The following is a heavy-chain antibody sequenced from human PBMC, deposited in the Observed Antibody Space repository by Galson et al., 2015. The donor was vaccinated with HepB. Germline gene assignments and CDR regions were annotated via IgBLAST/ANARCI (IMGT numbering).Heavy chain of an antibody. CDR2: VKSRTFGGKA. D-gene: IGHD1-14*01. CDR1: GITLSDAR. J-gene: IGHJ4*02. CDR3: TTTVRPEDFVDY. V-gene: IGHV3-15*01. Sequence: SLRLSCAASGITLSDARIGWVRQAPGKGLGWVGRVKSRTFGGKADYGTPVKGRFTISRDDSKHTQSLLMNSLKTEDTAVYYCTTTVRPEDFVDYWGQGSLVTVSS.